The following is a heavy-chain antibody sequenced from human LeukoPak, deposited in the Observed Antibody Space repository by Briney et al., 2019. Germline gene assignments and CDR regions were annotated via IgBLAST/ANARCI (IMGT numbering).Heavy chain of an antibody. CDR2: IYMSGST. CDR1: GGSVSSFH. Sequence: PSETLSLTCTVFGGSVSSFHWSWIRQPAGEGLEWIGRIYMSGSTGYNPSLKSRVTISVDKSKSQFSLKLSSVTAADTAVYFCARDRFATAMEFSAFVIWGQGTMDTVSS. D-gene: IGHD6-25*01. V-gene: IGHV4-4*07. CDR3: ARDRFATAMEFSAFVI. J-gene: IGHJ3*02.